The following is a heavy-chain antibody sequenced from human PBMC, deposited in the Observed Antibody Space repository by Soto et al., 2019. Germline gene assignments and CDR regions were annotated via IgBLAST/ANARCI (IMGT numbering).Heavy chain of an antibody. V-gene: IGHV4-34*01. CDR2: INHSGST. CDR3: ARVVGIAAAGNWFDP. D-gene: IGHD6-13*01. Sequence: PSETLSLTCAVYGGSFSGYYWSWIRQPPGKGLEWIGEINHSGSTNYNPSLKSRVTISVDTSKNQFSLKLSSVTAADTAVYYCARVVGIAAAGNWFDPWGQGTLVTVS. J-gene: IGHJ5*02. CDR1: GGSFSGYY.